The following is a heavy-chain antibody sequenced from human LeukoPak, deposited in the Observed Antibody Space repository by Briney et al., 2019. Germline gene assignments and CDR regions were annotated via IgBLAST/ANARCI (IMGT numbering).Heavy chain of an antibody. D-gene: IGHD1-14*01. V-gene: IGHV3-23*01. CDR1: GFTFSSYA. Sequence: GGSLRLSCAASGFTFSSYAMSWVRQAPGKGLEWVSAISGSGGSTYYADSVKGRFTISRDNSKNTLYLQMNSLRAEDTAVYYCARGYNHGGAAHYYMDVWGKGTTVTVSS. CDR3: ARGYNHGGAAHYYMDV. CDR2: ISGSGGST. J-gene: IGHJ6*03.